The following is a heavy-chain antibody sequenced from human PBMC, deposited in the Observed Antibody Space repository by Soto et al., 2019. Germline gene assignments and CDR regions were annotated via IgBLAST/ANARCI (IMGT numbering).Heavy chain of an antibody. V-gene: IGHV4-30-4*01. CDR3: ARGPSGDKVHY. D-gene: IGHD7-27*01. CDR1: GGSITSDYSS. Sequence: TMPLNCTVAGGSITSDYSSWSWIRQPQGEGLEWIGHIFDSGTTYTNPSLRSQVAISLDTSKNHFSLTLSSVTAADTAVYYCARGPSGDKVHYWGQGALVTVSS. J-gene: IGHJ4*02. CDR2: IFDSGTT.